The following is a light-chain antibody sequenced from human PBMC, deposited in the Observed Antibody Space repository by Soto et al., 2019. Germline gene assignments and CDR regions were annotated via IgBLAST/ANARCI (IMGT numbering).Light chain of an antibody. Sequence: EIVLTQSPGTLSLSPGERATLSCSASQSVSSSYLAWYQQKPGQSPRLLIYGASSRATGIPDRFSASVSGTDFNLTISRLEPEDFAVYYCQQYGSSPLTFGGGTKVEIK. J-gene: IGKJ4*01. CDR3: QQYGSSPLT. CDR2: GAS. CDR1: QSVSSSY. V-gene: IGKV3-20*01.